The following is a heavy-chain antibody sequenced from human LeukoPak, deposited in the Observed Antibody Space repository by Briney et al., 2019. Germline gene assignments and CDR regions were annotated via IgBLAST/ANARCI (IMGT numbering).Heavy chain of an antibody. V-gene: IGHV3-30*18. J-gene: IGHJ4*02. Sequence: GGSLRLSCAASGFTFSSYGMHWVRQAPGKGLEWVAVISYDGSNKYYADSVEGRFTISRDNSKNTLYLQMNSLRAEDTAVYYCAKGDLTYYDYVWGSYIIDYWGQGTLVTVSS. D-gene: IGHD3-16*01. CDR1: GFTFSSYG. CDR3: AKGDLTYYDYVWGSYIIDY. CDR2: ISYDGSNK.